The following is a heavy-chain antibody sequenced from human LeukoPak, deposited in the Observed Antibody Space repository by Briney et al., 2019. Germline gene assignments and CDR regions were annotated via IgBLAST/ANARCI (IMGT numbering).Heavy chain of an antibody. CDR3: ARLVLLWFGDQAYWFDP. D-gene: IGHD3-10*01. CDR1: GGSISSSPYY. J-gene: IGHJ5*02. Sequence: KTSETLSLTCTVSGGSISSSPYYWGWIRQPPGKGLEWIGSIYYSGSTYYNPSLKSRVTISVDTSKNQFSLKLTSVTAADTAVYYCARLVLLWFGDQAYWFDPWGQGTLVTVSS. V-gene: IGHV4-39*01. CDR2: IYYSGST.